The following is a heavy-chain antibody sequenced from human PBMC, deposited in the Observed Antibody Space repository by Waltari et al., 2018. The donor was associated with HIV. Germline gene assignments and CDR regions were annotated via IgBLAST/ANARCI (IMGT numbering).Heavy chain of an antibody. J-gene: IGHJ3*02. CDR3: ARDWIQPAWSGAFDI. CDR2: IIPILGIA. D-gene: IGHD5-18*01. V-gene: IGHV1-69*04. CDR1: GGTFSSYA. Sequence: QVQLVQSGAEVKKPGSSVKVSCKASGGTFSSYAISWVRQAPGQGLEWMGRIIPILGIANYAQKFQGRVTITADKSTSTAYMELSSLRSEDTAVYYCARDWIQPAWSGAFDIWGQGTMVTVSS.